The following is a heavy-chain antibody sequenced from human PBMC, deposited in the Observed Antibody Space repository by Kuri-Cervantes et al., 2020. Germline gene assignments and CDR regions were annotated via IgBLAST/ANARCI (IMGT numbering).Heavy chain of an antibody. D-gene: IGHD6-19*01. V-gene: IGHV4-39*01. CDR1: GGSISSSSYY. Sequence: ESLKISCTVSGGSISSSSYYWGWIRQPPGKGLEWIGSIYYSGSTYYNPSLKSRVTISVDTSKNQFSLKLSSVTAADTAVYYCARHSDGSGWGFDYWGQGTLVTVSS. CDR2: IYYSGST. CDR3: ARHSDGSGWGFDY. J-gene: IGHJ4*02.